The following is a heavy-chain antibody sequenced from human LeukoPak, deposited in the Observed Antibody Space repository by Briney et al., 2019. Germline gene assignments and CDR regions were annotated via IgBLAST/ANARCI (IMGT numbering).Heavy chain of an antibody. CDR1: GFTFIHAW. J-gene: IGHJ4*02. CDR3: IADLPDSGAYAFDY. D-gene: IGHD4-17*01. V-gene: IGHV3-15*01. Sequence: GGSLRLSCAPSGFTFIHAWVSWXCQAPGEGGEXXXXXXXRAEGVTIDYAETXXXKFMIERDASRNTLYMQMDSLKTQDIAVYYCIADLPDSGAYAFDYWGQGALVTVSS. CDR2: XXXRAEGVTI.